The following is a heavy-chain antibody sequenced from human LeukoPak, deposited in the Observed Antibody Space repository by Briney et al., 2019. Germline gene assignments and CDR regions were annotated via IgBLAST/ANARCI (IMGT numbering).Heavy chain of an antibody. CDR2: IYYSGST. J-gene: IGHJ3*02. CDR3: ARLGGFAAAYAFDI. D-gene: IGHD6-13*01. CDR1: GGSISGYY. Sequence: SETLSLTCTVSGGSISGYYWSWIRQPPGKGLEWIGSIYYSGSTYYNPSLKSRVTISVDTSKNQFSLKLSSVTAADTAVYYCARLGGFAAAYAFDIWGQGTMVTVSS. V-gene: IGHV4-59*05.